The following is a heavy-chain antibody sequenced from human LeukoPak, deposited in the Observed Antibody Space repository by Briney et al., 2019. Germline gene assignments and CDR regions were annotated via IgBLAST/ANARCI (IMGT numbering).Heavy chain of an antibody. Sequence: GGSLRLSCAAPGFTFSSYEMNWVRQAPGKGLEWVSYISSSGSTIYYADSVKGRFTISRDNAKNSLYLQMNSLRAEDTAVYYCARVSYGGYEDYWGQGTLVTVSS. V-gene: IGHV3-48*03. CDR1: GFTFSSYE. CDR3: ARVSYGGYEDY. J-gene: IGHJ4*02. CDR2: ISSSGSTI. D-gene: IGHD5-12*01.